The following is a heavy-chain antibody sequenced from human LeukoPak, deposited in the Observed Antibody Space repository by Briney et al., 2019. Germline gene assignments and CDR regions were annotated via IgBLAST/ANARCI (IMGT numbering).Heavy chain of an antibody. V-gene: IGHV1-8*03. CDR2: MNPNSGNT. CDR1: GYSFTSYD. D-gene: IGHD6-6*01. Sequence: ASVKVSCNTSGYSFTSYDINWVRQAPGQGLEWMGWMNPNSGNTGYAQKFQGRVTITRNTSISTAYMELSSLRSEDTAVYYCARGRSSSSDFYYYYMDVWGKGTTVTVSS. CDR3: ARGRSSSSDFYYYYMDV. J-gene: IGHJ6*03.